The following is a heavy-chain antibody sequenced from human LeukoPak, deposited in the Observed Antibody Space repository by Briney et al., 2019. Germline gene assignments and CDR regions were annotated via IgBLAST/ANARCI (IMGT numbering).Heavy chain of an antibody. Sequence: ASVKVSCKASNYTFSSYGISWVRQAPGQGLEWMGWISPYNGNTNRAQKFQGRVTLTTDTSTSTAYMELRSLRSDDTAVYYCARDRRGSYPDYWGQGTLATVSS. D-gene: IGHD1-26*01. J-gene: IGHJ4*02. CDR1: NYTFSSYG. CDR2: ISPYNGNT. V-gene: IGHV1-18*01. CDR3: ARDRRGSYPDY.